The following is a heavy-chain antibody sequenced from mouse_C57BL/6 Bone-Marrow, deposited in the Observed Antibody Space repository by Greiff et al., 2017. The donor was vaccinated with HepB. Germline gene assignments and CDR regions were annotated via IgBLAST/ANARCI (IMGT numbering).Heavy chain of an antibody. CDR2: IDPSDSET. V-gene: IGHV1-52*01. J-gene: IGHJ4*01. CDR1: GYTFTSYW. CDR3: ARSGNLLLRFYAMDY. Sequence: VQLQQSGAELVRPGSSVKLSCKASGYTFTSYWMHWVKQRPIQGLEWIGNIDPSDSETHYNQKFKDKATLTVDKSSSTAYMQLSSLTSEDSAVYYCARSGNLLLRFYAMDYWGQGTSVTVSS. D-gene: IGHD1-1*01.